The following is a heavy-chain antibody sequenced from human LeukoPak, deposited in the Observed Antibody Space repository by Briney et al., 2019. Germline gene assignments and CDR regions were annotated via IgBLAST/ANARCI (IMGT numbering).Heavy chain of an antibody. V-gene: IGHV3-53*01. CDR1: GFTFSSYS. J-gene: IGHJ3*02. CDR2: SYSGGST. D-gene: IGHD3-22*01. CDR3: ARHDPTYYYDSSGYYLGAFDI. Sequence: GGSLRLSCAASGFTFSSYSMNWVRQAPGKGLEGVSVSYSGGSTYYADSVKGRFTIPRDNSKNTLYLQMNSLRAEDTAVYYCARHDPTYYYDSSGYYLGAFDIWGQGTMVTVSS.